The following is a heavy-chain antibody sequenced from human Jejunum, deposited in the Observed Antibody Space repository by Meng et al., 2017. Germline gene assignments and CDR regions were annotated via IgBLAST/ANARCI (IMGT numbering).Heavy chain of an antibody. J-gene: IGHJ5*02. Sequence: ASVKVSCKASGYTSTGYYIHWVRQAPGQGLEWMGRINPYSGGTDYAQKFQGRVTMARDTSIRTAYMDLGSLTSDDTAVYYCATGYTYGPNWFDPWGQGNLVTVSS. CDR1: GYTSTGYY. CDR3: ATGYTYGPNWFDP. D-gene: IGHD5-18*01. CDR2: INPYSGGT. V-gene: IGHV1-2*06.